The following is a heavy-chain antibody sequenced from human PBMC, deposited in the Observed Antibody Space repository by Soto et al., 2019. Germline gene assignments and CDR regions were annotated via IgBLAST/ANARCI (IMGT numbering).Heavy chain of an antibody. J-gene: IGHJ4*02. Sequence: QVQLVESGGGVVQPGRSLRLSCAASGFTFSSYGMHWVRQAPGKGLEWVAVIWYDGSNKYYADSVKGRFTISRDNSKNTLYVQMNSLRAEDTAVYYCARALDGYSAEIDCWGQGSLVTVSS. V-gene: IGHV3-33*01. D-gene: IGHD4-4*01. CDR2: IWYDGSNK. CDR1: GFTFSSYG. CDR3: ARALDGYSAEIDC.